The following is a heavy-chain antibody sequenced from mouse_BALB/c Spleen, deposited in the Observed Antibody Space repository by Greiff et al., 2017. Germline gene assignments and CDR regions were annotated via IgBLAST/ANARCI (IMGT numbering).Heavy chain of an antibody. CDR2: IWAGGST. CDR1: GFSLTSYG. Sequence: VQLVESGPGLVAPSQSLSITCTVSGFSLTSYGVHWVRQPPGKGLEWLGVIWAGGSTNYNSALMSRLSISKDNSKSQVFLKMNSLQTDDTAMYYCARDPNYYGSSLDYWGQGTTLTVSS. CDR3: ARDPNYYGSSLDY. J-gene: IGHJ2*01. D-gene: IGHD1-1*01. V-gene: IGHV2-9*02.